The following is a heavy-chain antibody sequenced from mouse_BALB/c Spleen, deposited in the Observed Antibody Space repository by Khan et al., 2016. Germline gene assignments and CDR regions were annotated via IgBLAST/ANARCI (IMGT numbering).Heavy chain of an antibody. CDR2: INPSTGYT. CDR1: GYTFTSYW. J-gene: IGHJ4*01. V-gene: IGHV1-7*01. D-gene: IGHD1-3*01. CDR3: ARGVWPLKSYAMDY. Sequence: QVQLQQSGAELAKPGASVKMSCKASGYTFTSYWMHWVKQRPGQGLEWIGYINPSTGYTEYNQKSKDKATSTADKSSSTAYIQLSILTSEDSAVYYCARGVWPLKSYAMDYWGQGTSVTVSS.